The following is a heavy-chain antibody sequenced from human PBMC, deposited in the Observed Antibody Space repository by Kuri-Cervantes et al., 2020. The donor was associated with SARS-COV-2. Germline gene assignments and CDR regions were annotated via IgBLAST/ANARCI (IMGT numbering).Heavy chain of an antibody. CDR3: ARITLYGDYFDY. Sequence: GGSLRLSCAASGFTFSSYGMHWVRQAPGKGLEWVAVISYDGSNKDYADSVKGRFTISRDNAKNSLYLQMNSLRAEDTALYYCARITLYGDYFDYWGQGTLVTVSS. D-gene: IGHD4-17*01. J-gene: IGHJ4*02. CDR1: GFTFSSYG. V-gene: IGHV3-30*03. CDR2: ISYDGSNK.